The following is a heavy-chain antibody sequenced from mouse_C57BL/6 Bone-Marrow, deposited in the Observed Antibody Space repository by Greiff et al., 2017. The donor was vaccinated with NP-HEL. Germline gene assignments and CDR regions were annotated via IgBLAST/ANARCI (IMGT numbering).Heavy chain of an antibody. J-gene: IGHJ4*01. D-gene: IGHD1-1*01. CDR1: GFTFSSSA. CDR3: ARIGSSYTMDY. Sequence: EVQRVESGGGLVKPGGSLKLSCAASGFTFSSSAMSWVRQTPEKRLEWVATISDGGSYTYYPDNVKGRFTISRDNAKNNLYLQMSHLKTEDTAMYYCARIGSSYTMDYWGQGTSVTVSS. CDR2: ISDGGSYT. V-gene: IGHV5-4*01.